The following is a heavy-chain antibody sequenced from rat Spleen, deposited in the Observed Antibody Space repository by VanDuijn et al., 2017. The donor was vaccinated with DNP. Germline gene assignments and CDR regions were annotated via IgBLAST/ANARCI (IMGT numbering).Heavy chain of an antibody. D-gene: IGHD1-12*02. CDR1: GFSLTSNS. CDR2: IWSDGST. CDR3: TRGDYYDGSPFDY. J-gene: IGHJ2*01. Sequence: QVQLKESGPGLVQPSQTLSLTCTVSGFSLTSNSVSWVRQPPGKGLEWMGTIWSDGSTDCNSALKSRLSISRDTSKSQVFLKMNSLQTDDTGTYYCTRGDYYDGSPFDYWGQGVMVTVSS. V-gene: IGHV2-1*01.